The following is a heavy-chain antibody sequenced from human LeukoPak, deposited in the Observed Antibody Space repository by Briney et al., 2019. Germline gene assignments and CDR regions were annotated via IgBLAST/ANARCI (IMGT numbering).Heavy chain of an antibody. CDR1: GGTFSSYT. CDR2: IIPIFGTS. V-gene: IGHV1-69*13. CDR3: ASGDWDLFQH. Sequence: SVTVSCKASGGTFSSYTINWVRQAPGQGLEWMGGIIPIFGTSNSAQKFQGRVTITADESTSTAYMELSSLRSEDTAVYYCASGDWDLFQHWGQGTLVTVSS. J-gene: IGHJ1*01. D-gene: IGHD2-21*02.